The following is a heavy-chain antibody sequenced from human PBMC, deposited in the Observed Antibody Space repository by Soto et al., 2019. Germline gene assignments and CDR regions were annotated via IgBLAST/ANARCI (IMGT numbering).Heavy chain of an antibody. CDR1: GFTFSSYD. V-gene: IGHV3-13*01. J-gene: IGHJ6*03. Sequence: GGSLRLSCAASGFTFSSYDRHWVRQATGKGLEWVSAIGTAGDTYYPGSVKGRFTISRENAKNSLYLQMNSLRAGDTAVYYCARDRNYYYMDVWGKGTTVTVSS. CDR3: ARDRNYYYMDV. CDR2: IGTAGDT.